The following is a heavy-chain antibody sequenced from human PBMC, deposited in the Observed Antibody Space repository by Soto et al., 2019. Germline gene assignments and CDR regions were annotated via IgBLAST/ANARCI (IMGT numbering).Heavy chain of an antibody. J-gene: IGHJ6*03. CDR1: GFTFSSYA. D-gene: IGHD4-4*01. V-gene: IGHV3-33*08. CDR3: ARDYSNYVYMDV. CDR2: ICDNGSSK. Sequence: GGSLRLSCAASGFTFSSYAMSWVRQAPGKGLEWVAVICDNGSSKYYADSVKGRFTISRDNSKNTLYLQMNSLRAEDTAVYYCARDYSNYVYMDVWGKGTTVTVSS.